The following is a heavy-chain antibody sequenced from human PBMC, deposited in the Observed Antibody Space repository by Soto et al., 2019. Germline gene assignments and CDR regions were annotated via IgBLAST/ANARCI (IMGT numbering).Heavy chain of an antibody. CDR1: GYSFAVYW. Sequence: GESLKISCKGSGYSFAVYWITWVRQKPGKGLEWMGRIDPSDSQTYYSPSFRGHVTISVTKSITTVFLQWSSLRASDTAMYYCARQIYDSDTGPNFQYYFDSWGQGTPVTVS. D-gene: IGHD3-22*01. J-gene: IGHJ4*02. CDR2: IDPSDSQT. V-gene: IGHV5-10-1*01. CDR3: ARQIYDSDTGPNFQYYFDS.